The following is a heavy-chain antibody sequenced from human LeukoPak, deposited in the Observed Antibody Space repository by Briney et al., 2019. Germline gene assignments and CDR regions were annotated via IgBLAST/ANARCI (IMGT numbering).Heavy chain of an antibody. CDR2: INPSGGST. CDR3: AREAYSSGWQSRDAFDP. Sequence: GASVKVSCKASGYTFTSYYMHWVRQAPGQGLEWMGIINPSGGSTSYAQKFKGRVTMTRDTSTSTVYMELSSLRSEDTAVYYCAREAYSSGWQSRDAFDPWGQGTLVTVSS. CDR1: GYTFTSYY. D-gene: IGHD6-19*01. J-gene: IGHJ5*02. V-gene: IGHV1-46*01.